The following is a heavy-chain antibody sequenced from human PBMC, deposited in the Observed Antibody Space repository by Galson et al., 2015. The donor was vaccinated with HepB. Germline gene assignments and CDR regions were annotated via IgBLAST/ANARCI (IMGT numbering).Heavy chain of an antibody. D-gene: IGHD3-3*01. CDR2: IKSKTDGGTT. V-gene: IGHV3-15*01. CDR1: GFTFSNAW. J-gene: IGHJ6*02. CDR3: ATTTSYDFWSGLTSGYYYGMDV. Sequence: SLRLSCAASGFTFSNAWMSWVRQAPGEGLEWVGRIKSKTDGGTTDYAAPVKGRFTISRDDSKNTLYLQMNSLRAEDTAVYYCATTTSYDFWSGLTSGYYYGMDVWGQGTTVTVSS.